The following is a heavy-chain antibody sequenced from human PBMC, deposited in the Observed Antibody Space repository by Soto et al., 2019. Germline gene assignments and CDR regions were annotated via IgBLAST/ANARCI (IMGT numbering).Heavy chain of an antibody. CDR3: ARWGQSVVPAAHSGGSNYYMDV. Sequence: GGSLRLSCAASGFTFSDYYMSWIRQAPGKGLEWVSYISSSGSTIYYADSVKGRFTISRDNAKNSLYLQMNSLRAEDTAVYYCARWGQSVVPAAHSGGSNYYMDVWGKGTTVTVSS. CDR2: ISSSGSTI. J-gene: IGHJ6*03. D-gene: IGHD2-2*01. CDR1: GFTFSDYY. V-gene: IGHV3-11*01.